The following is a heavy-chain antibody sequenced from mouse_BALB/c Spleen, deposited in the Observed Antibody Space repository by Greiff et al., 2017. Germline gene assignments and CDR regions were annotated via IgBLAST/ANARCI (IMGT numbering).Heavy chain of an antibody. CDR2: IYPGGGYT. J-gene: IGHJ2*01. Sequence: QVQLQQSGAELVRPGTSVKISCKASGYTFTNYWLGWVKQRPGHGLEWIGDIYPGGGYTNYNEKFKGKATLTADTSSSTAYMQLSSLTSEDSAVYFCARGYGYSYYFDYWGQGTTLTVSS. CDR3: ARGYGYSYYFDY. V-gene: IGHV1-63*02. CDR1: GYTFTNYW. D-gene: IGHD1-2*01.